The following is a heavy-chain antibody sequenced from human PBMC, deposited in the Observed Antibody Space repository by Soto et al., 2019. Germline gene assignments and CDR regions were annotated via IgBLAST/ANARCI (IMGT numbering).Heavy chain of an antibody. CDR1: GGSFTSNNW. D-gene: IGHD1-7*01. CDR2: IYRTGST. V-gene: IGHV4-4*02. Sequence: SETLSLTCAVSGGSFTSNNWWTWFRQPPGQGLEWIGEIYRTGSTNYNPSLKSRVTISLDKSENQFSLKVTSLTAADTAVYYCASRDPGTSVDYWGQGTLVTVSS. CDR3: ASRDPGTSVDY. J-gene: IGHJ4*02.